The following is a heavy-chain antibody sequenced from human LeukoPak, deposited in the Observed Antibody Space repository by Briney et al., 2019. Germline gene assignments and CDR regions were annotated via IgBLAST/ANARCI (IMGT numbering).Heavy chain of an antibody. V-gene: IGHV1-2*02. CDR1: GYTFSVYY. Sequence: ASVTVSRKASGYTFSVYYMHWGRHGPGQGLERMGCIKPNSGGTNNAQKFQGRVTMTRDTTISTAYIELSRLRSDDTAVYYCARVVVPAAIVTGDWFDPWGQGTLVTVSS. CDR3: ARVVVPAAIVTGDWFDP. J-gene: IGHJ5*02. CDR2: IKPNSGGT. D-gene: IGHD2-2*02.